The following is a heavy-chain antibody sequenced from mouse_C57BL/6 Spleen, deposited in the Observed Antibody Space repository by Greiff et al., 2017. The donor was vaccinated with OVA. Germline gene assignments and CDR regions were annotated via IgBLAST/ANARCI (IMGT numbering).Heavy chain of an antibody. Sequence: VQLQQPGAELVKPGASVKLSCKASGYTFTSYWMQWVKQRPGQGLEWIGEIDPSDSYTNYNQKFKGKATLTVDTSSSTAYMQLSSLTSEDSAVYYCARAPYDYDEGFAYWGQGTLVTVSA. CDR2: IDPSDSYT. V-gene: IGHV1-50*01. J-gene: IGHJ3*01. CDR1: GYTFTSYW. D-gene: IGHD2-4*01. CDR3: ARAPYDYDEGFAY.